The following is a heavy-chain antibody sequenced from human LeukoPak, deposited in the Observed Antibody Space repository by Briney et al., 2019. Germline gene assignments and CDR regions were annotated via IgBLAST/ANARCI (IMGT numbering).Heavy chain of an antibody. CDR1: GYTFTSYG. CDR2: VSAYNGHT. CDR3: ARERNYYDSTDPRYYFDY. Sequence: GASVKVSCKASGYTFTSYGISWVRQAPGQGLEWMGWVSAYNGHTSYAQKFQGRVTMTTDTSTSTAYMELRSLRSDDTAVYYCARERNYYDSTDPRYYFDYWGQGTLVTVSS. V-gene: IGHV1-18*01. J-gene: IGHJ4*02. D-gene: IGHD3-22*01.